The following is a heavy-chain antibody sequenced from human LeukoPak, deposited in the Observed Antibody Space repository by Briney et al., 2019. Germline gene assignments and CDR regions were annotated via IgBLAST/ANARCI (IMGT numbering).Heavy chain of an antibody. CDR1: GFTIGDYA. Sequence: GGSLRLSCTASGFTIGDYAMSWVRQAPGKGLEWVGFIRSKAYGGTTEYAASVKGRFTISRDDSKSIAYLQMNSLKTEDTAVYYCTRDTNYDYVWGSPAGIPGRFRDWGQGTLVTVSS. CDR2: IRSKAYGGTT. D-gene: IGHD3-16*01. V-gene: IGHV3-49*04. J-gene: IGHJ4*02. CDR3: TRDTNYDYVWGSPAGIPGRFRD.